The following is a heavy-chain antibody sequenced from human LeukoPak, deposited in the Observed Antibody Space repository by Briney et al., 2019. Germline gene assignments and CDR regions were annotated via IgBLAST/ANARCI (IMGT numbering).Heavy chain of an antibody. Sequence: GASVKVSCKVSGYTLTELSMHWVRQAPGKGLEWMGGFDPEDGETIYAQKFQGRVTMTEDTSTDTAYMELSRLRSEDTAVYYCATTLYWRYSSGWYAYWGQGTLVTVSS. D-gene: IGHD6-19*01. CDR1: GYTLTELS. CDR3: ATTLYWRYSSGWYAY. CDR2: FDPEDGET. J-gene: IGHJ4*02. V-gene: IGHV1-24*01.